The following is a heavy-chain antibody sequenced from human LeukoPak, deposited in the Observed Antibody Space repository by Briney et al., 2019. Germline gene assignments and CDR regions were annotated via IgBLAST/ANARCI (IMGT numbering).Heavy chain of an antibody. CDR3: ARDAVN. CDR2: ISGSGGST. Sequence: GGSLRLSCAASGFTFSSYGMIWVRQAPGKGLEWVSGISGSGGSTYVADSVKGRFTVSRDNSKNTLYLQMNSLTAEDTAVYYCARDAVNWGQGTLVTVSS. D-gene: IGHD6-19*01. J-gene: IGHJ4*02. CDR1: GFTFSSYG. V-gene: IGHV3-23*01.